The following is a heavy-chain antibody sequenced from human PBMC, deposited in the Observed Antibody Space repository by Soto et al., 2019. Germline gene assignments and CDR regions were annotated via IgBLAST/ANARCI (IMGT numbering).Heavy chain of an antibody. J-gene: IGHJ4*02. D-gene: IGHD3-3*01. CDR2: IYYSGST. CDR3: ARAFGVVTPHDF. V-gene: IGHV4-30-2*01. CDR1: GASISSAGYS. Sequence: QLQLQESGSGLVKPSQTLSLTCAVSGASISSAGYSWNWIRQAPGKGLEWIGYIYYSGSTDYNPSLESRVTISLDRSKNQFSLKLTSVTAADTAVYYCARAFGVVTPHDFWGQGTLVTVSS.